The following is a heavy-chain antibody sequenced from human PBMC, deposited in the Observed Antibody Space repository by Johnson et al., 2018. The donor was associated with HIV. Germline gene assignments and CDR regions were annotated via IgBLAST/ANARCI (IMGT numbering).Heavy chain of an antibody. CDR1: GFTFSSYA. Sequence: QVQLVESGGGVVQPGRSLRLSCAASGFTFSSYAMHWVRQAPGKGLEWVAVIPYDGSNKYYADSVKGRFTISRDNSKNTLYRQMNSLRAEDTAVYYCATDLMSGTFGFWGQGTVVTVSS. CDR3: ATDLMSGTFGF. D-gene: IGHD1-26*01. V-gene: IGHV3-30-3*01. CDR2: IPYDGSNK. J-gene: IGHJ3*01.